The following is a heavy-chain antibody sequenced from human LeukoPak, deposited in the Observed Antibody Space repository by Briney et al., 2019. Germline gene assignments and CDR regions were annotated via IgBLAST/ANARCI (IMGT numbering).Heavy chain of an antibody. Sequence: GGSLRLSCAASGFTFSSYAMSWVRQAPGKGLEWVSASSGSGGSTYYADSVKGRFTISRDNSKNTLYLQMNSLRAEDTAVYYCAKYRPSIAVPGQVYFDYWGQGTLVTVSS. J-gene: IGHJ4*02. V-gene: IGHV3-23*01. CDR1: GFTFSSYA. CDR3: AKYRPSIAVPGQVYFDY. CDR2: SSGSGGST. D-gene: IGHD6-19*01.